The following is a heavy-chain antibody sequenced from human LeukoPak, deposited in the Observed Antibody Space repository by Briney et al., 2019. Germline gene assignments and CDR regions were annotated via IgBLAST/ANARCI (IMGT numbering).Heavy chain of an antibody. Sequence: PGGSLRLSCAASGFTFSSYAMSWVRQAPGKGLEWVSAISGSGGSTYYADSVKGRFTISRDNSKNTLYLQMNSLRAEDTAVYYCAKDRLLWFGELGAPGRAFDIWGQGTMVTVSS. CDR2: ISGSGGST. CDR3: AKDRLLWFGELGAPGRAFDI. CDR1: GFTFSSYA. J-gene: IGHJ3*02. D-gene: IGHD3-10*01. V-gene: IGHV3-23*01.